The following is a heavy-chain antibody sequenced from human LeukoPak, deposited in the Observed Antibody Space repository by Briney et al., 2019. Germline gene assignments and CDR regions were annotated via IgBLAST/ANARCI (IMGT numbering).Heavy chain of an antibody. D-gene: IGHD5-12*01. Sequence: SETLSLTCTVSGGSISSSSYYWGWIRQPPGKGLEWIGSIYSSGSTYYNSSLKSRVTISEDTSKNHFSLKLNSVTAADTAVYYCARDPYSGYGRFDYWGQGTLVTVSS. CDR2: IYSSGST. V-gene: IGHV4-39*07. J-gene: IGHJ4*02. CDR3: ARDPYSGYGRFDY. CDR1: GGSISSSSYY.